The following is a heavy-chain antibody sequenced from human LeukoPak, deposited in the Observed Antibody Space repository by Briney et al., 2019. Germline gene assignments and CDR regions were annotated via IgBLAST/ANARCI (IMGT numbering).Heavy chain of an antibody. CDR1: GGTFNNSA. CDR3: ARDVHGDYGSGWFDP. D-gene: IGHD4-17*01. CDR2: IMPLFGTA. V-gene: IGHV1-69*05. J-gene: IGHJ5*02. Sequence: SVKVSCKTSGGTFNNSAISWLLQAPGQGLEWLGGIMPLFGTAGYAQKFQGRVTITKDESTRTVYLELTSLTSDDTAVYYCARDVHGDYGSGWFDPWGQGTLVSVSS.